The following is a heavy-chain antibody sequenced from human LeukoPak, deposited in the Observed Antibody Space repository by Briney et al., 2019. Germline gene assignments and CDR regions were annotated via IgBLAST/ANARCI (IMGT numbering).Heavy chain of an antibody. CDR1: GFTFSSYG. Sequence: GGSLRLSCAASGFTFSSYGMHWVRQAPGKGLEWVAVIWYDGSNKYYADSVKGRFTISRDNSKNTLYLQMNSLRAEDTAVYFCAKDLGSAAGRGYYFDYWGQGTLVTVSS. D-gene: IGHD6-13*01. J-gene: IGHJ4*02. CDR2: IWYDGSNK. V-gene: IGHV3-33*06. CDR3: AKDLGSAAGRGYYFDY.